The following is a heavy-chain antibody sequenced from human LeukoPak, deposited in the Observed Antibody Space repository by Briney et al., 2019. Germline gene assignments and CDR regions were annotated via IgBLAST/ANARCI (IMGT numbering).Heavy chain of an antibody. CDR3: ATNYYDSSRAASDY. D-gene: IGHD3-22*01. V-gene: IGHV3-23*01. J-gene: IGHJ4*02. Sequence: GGSLRLSCAASGITFSNYAMNWVRRAPGKGLEWVSTISGSGGSAYYVDSVKGRFTISRDNSRNTLYLQMNSLRAEDTAVYYCATNYYDSSRAASDYWGQGPLVTVSS. CDR2: ISGSGGSA. CDR1: GITFSNYA.